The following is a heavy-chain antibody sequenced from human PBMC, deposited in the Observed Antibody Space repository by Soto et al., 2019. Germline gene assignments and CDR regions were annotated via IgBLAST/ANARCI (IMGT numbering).Heavy chain of an antibody. D-gene: IGHD7-27*01. V-gene: IGHV3-15*07. CDR1: GFTFSNAW. Sequence: EVQLVESGGGLVKPGGSLRLSCAVSGFTFSNAWMNWVRQAPGKGLEWVGRIKSKTDGGTTDYAAPVKGRFTISRDDSKNTLYLHMNSLTTEDTAVYYRTTDPNWADFVYWGQGTLVTVSS. CDR3: TTDPNWADFVY. CDR2: IKSKTDGGTT. J-gene: IGHJ4*02.